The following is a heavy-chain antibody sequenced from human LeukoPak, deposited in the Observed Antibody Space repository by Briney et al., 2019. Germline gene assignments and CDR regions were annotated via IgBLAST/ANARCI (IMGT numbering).Heavy chain of an antibody. CDR3: ARGRDAYQYAMDV. D-gene: IGHD5-24*01. V-gene: IGHV1-2*06. CDR2: STPNSGGT. Sequence: ASVKVSCKASGYTFTSYYMHWVRQAPGQGLERMGRSTPNSGGTNYAQKFQGRVSMTRDTSISTAYMELSRLTSDDAAVYYCARGRDAYQYAMDVWGQGTTVTVSS. J-gene: IGHJ6*02. CDR1: GYTFTSYY.